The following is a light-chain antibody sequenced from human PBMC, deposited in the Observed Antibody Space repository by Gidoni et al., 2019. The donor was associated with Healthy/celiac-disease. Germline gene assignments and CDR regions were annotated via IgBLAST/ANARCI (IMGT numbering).Light chain of an antibody. V-gene: IGKV1-33*01. CDR1: QDISNY. J-gene: IGKJ2*01. CDR2: DAS. Sequence: DIQMTQSPSSLSASVGDRVTITCQASQDISNYLNWYQQKPGKAPKLLIYDASNLETRVPSRFSRSGAGTDFTFTISSLQAEDIATYYCQQYDKLPYTFGQGTKLEIK. CDR3: QQYDKLPYT.